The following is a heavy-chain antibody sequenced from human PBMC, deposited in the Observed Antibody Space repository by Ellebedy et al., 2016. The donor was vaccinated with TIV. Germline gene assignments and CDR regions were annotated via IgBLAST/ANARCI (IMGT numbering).Heavy chain of an antibody. V-gene: IGHV3-74*01. D-gene: IGHD5-18*01. Sequence: GESLKISCAASGFTFSSYWMHWVRQAPGKGLVWVSHINTDGSTTNYADSVKGRFTISRDNAKNTLYLQMNSLRAEDTAVYYCARFGGHGYSNGLDYWGQGILVIVSS. J-gene: IGHJ4*02. CDR1: GFTFSSYW. CDR2: INTDGSTT. CDR3: ARFGGHGYSNGLDY.